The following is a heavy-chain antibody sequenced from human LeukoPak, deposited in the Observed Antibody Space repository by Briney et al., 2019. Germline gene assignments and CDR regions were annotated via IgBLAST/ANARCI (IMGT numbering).Heavy chain of an antibody. CDR2: IYYSGST. Sequence: SETLSLTCTVSGGSISSGDYYWSWIRQPPGKGLEWIGYIYYSGSTYYNPSLESRVTISVDTSKNQFSLKLSSVTAADTAVYYCVRHGTITSPNGFDYWGQGTLVTVSS. V-gene: IGHV4-30-4*01. J-gene: IGHJ4*02. CDR3: VRHGTITSPNGFDY. CDR1: GGSISSGDYY. D-gene: IGHD3-9*01.